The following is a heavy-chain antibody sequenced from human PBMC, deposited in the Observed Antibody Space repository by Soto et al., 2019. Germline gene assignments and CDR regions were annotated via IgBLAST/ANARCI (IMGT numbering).Heavy chain of an antibody. CDR2: ISWNSGSI. Sequence: PGGSLRLSCAASGFTFDDYAMHWVRQAPGKGLEWVSGISWNSGSIGYADSVKGRFTISRDNAKNSLYLQMNSLRAEDTALYYCAKDLRGYSYGLGWGQGTLVTVSS. CDR1: GFTFDDYA. D-gene: IGHD5-18*01. V-gene: IGHV3-9*01. J-gene: IGHJ4*02. CDR3: AKDLRGYSYGLG.